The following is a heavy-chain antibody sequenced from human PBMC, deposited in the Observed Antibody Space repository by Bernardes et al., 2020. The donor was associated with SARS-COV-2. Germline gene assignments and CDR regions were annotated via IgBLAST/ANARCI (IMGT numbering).Heavy chain of an antibody. Sequence: SETLSLTCTVSGGSISSYYWSWIRQPPGKGLEWIGYIYYSGSTNYNPSLKSRVTISVDTSKNQFSLKLSSVTAADTAVYYCAREYCGGDCARDAFDIWGQGTMVTVSS. CDR3: AREYCGGDCARDAFDI. CDR2: IYYSGST. CDR1: GGSISSYY. J-gene: IGHJ3*02. V-gene: IGHV4-59*01. D-gene: IGHD2-21*02.